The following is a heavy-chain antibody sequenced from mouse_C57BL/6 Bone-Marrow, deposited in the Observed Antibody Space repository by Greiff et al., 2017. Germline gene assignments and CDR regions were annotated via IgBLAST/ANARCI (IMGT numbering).Heavy chain of an antibody. CDR3: ARRGVVATPYWYFDV. CDR1: GFTFSSYG. D-gene: IGHD1-1*01. CDR2: ISSGGSYT. V-gene: IGHV5-6*02. J-gene: IGHJ1*03. Sequence: EVKVVESGGDLVKPGGSLKLSCAASGFTFSSYGMSWVRQTPDKRLAWVATISSGGSYTYYPDSVKGRFTISRDNAKNTLYLQMSSLKSEDTAMYYCARRGVVATPYWYFDVWGTGTTVTVSS.